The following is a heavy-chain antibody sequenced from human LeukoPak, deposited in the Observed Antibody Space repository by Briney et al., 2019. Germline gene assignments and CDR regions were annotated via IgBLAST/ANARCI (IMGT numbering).Heavy chain of an antibody. CDR2: INHSGST. CDR3: ARLDYYGSGSFDY. CDR1: GGSFSGYY. J-gene: IGHJ4*02. V-gene: IGHV4-34*01. Sequence: SETLSLTCAVYGGSFSGYYWSWIRQPPGKGLEWIGEINHSGSTNYNPSLKSRVTISVDTSKNQFSLKLSSVTAADTAVYYCARLDYYGSGSFDYWGQGTLVTVSS. D-gene: IGHD3-10*01.